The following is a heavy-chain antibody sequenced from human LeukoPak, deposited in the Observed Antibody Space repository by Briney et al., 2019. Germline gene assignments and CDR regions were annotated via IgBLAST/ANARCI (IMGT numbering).Heavy chain of an antibody. D-gene: IGHD6-19*01. CDR1: GGTFSSYA. V-gene: IGHV1-69*05. Sequence: ASVKVSCKASGGTFSSYAISWVRQAPGQGLEWMGRIIPIFGTANYAQKFQGRVTITTDESTSTAYMELSSLRSEDMAVYYCARDNQGYSSGWYYFDYWGQGTLVTVSS. CDR2: IIPIFGTA. J-gene: IGHJ4*02. CDR3: ARDNQGYSSGWYYFDY.